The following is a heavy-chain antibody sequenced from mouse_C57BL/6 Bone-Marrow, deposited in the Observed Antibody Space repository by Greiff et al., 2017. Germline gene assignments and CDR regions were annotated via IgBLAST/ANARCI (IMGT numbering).Heavy chain of an antibody. Sequence: QVQLQQSGAELAKPGASVKLSCKASGYTFTSYWMHWVKQRPGQGLEWIGYINPSSGYTKYNQKFKDKATLTADKSSSTAYMQVISLTYEDSAVXCCARGITTVVESPTWYAMDYWGQGTSVTVSS. J-gene: IGHJ4*01. CDR2: INPSSGYT. D-gene: IGHD1-1*01. CDR3: ARGITTVVESPTWYAMDY. CDR1: GYTFTSYW. V-gene: IGHV1-7*01.